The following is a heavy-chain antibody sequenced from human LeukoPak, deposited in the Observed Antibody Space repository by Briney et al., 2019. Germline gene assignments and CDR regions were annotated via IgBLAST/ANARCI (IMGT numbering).Heavy chain of an antibody. J-gene: IGHJ4*02. CDR2: INHSGST. CDR3: ARGRLRDGYRY. Sequence: PSETLSLTCAVYGGSFSDYYWSWIRQPPGKGLEWIGEINHSGSTNYNPSLKSRVTISLDTSENQFSLKLSSVTAADTGVYYCARGRLRDGYRYWGQGTLVTVSS. CDR1: GGSFSDYY. V-gene: IGHV4-34*01. D-gene: IGHD5-24*01.